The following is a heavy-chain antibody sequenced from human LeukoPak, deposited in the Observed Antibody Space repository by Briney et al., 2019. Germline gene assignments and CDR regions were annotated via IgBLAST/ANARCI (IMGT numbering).Heavy chain of an antibody. CDR3: ARVQRSNDHFDY. Sequence: SETLSLTCTVSGGSISSTTYYWGWIRQPPGKGLEWIGYIYYSGSTYYNPSLKSRVTISVDTSKNQFSLKLSSVTAADTAVYYCARVQRSNDHFDYWGQGTLVTVSS. CDR2: IYYSGST. CDR1: GGSISSTTYY. V-gene: IGHV4-30-4*08. D-gene: IGHD3-16*01. J-gene: IGHJ4*02.